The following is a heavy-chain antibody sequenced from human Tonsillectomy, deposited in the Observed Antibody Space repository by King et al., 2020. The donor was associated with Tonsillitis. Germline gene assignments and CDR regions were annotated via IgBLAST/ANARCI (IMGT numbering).Heavy chain of an antibody. J-gene: IGHJ3*02. Sequence: LVQSGAEVKKPGASVKVSCKASGYTFTSYGISWVRQAPGQGLEWMGWISVYNGNTKYAQKVQGRVTMTTDTSTTTAYMELGSLRSDDTAVYYCARTKLLWCGKLSAHGPFDIWGQGTMVTVSS. CDR2: ISVYNGNT. V-gene: IGHV1-18*01. CDR3: ARTKLLWCGKLSAHGPFDI. D-gene: IGHD3-10*01. CDR1: GYTFTSYG.